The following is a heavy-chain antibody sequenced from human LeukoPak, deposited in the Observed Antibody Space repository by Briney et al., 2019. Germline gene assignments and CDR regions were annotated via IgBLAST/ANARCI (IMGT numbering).Heavy chain of an antibody. Sequence: GGSLRLSCAASGFTLSPYWMARVRQAPGKGPEWVANIKGDGSDKGYVDSVKGRFAISRDNARNSLYLQMNSLRAEDTGVYYCARDVNGALDYWGQGTLVTVSS. V-gene: IGHV3-7*01. D-gene: IGHD2-8*01. CDR3: ARDVNGALDY. CDR2: IKGDGSDK. J-gene: IGHJ4*02. CDR1: GFTLSPYW.